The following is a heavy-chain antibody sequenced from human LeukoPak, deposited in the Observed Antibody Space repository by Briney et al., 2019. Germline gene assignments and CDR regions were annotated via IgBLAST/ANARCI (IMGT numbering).Heavy chain of an antibody. CDR1: GFTFSSYS. CDR3: ARDREDYYDSSGYTPPDY. Sequence: GGSLRLSCAASGFTFSSYSMNWVRQAPGKGLEWVSSISSSSSYIYYADSVKGRFTISRDNAKNSLYLQMNSLRAEDTAVYYCARDREDYYDSSGYTPPDYWGQGTLVTVSS. V-gene: IGHV3-21*01. J-gene: IGHJ4*02. D-gene: IGHD3-22*01. CDR2: ISSSSSYI.